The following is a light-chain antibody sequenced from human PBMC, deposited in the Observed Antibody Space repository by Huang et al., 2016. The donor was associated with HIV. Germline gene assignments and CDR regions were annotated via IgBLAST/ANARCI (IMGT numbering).Light chain of an antibody. CDR2: GAS. V-gene: IGKV3-20*01. J-gene: IGKJ4*01. CDR3: QQYGSSPLT. CDR1: QSVTNNY. Sequence: EIVLTQSPGTLSLSPGERATLSCRASQSVTNNYLAWYQQEPGQAPRLLIYGASSRATGIPDRFSGSGSGTDFTLTISRLEPEDFAVYYCQQYGSSPLTFGGGTKVEIK.